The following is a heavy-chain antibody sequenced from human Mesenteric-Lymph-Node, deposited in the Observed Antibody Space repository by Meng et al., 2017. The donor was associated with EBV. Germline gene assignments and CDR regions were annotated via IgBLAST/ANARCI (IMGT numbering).Heavy chain of an antibody. CDR1: GGTFRDYA. V-gene: IGHV1-18*01. D-gene: IGHD3-16*01. CDR3: ARDGGAGGAKGY. CDR2: ISGHYGNT. J-gene: IGHJ4*02. Sequence: QVQLVQAGAEVKKPGSSVKVSCKASGGTFRDYAFSWVRQSPGQGLEWIGWISGHYGNTNYAQKFQGRVTVTTDRSTSTAYMELRSLRSDDTAVYYCARDGGAGGAKGYWGQGTLVTVSS.